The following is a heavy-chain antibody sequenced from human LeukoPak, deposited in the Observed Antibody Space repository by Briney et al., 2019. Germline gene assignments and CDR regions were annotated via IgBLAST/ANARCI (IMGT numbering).Heavy chain of an antibody. CDR3: ARASYFDWLPPTKAFDI. CDR2: IWYDGSNK. V-gene: IGHV3-33*01. D-gene: IGHD3-9*01. Sequence: GGSLRLSCAASGFTFSTYGMHWVRQAPGKGLEWVAVIWYDGSNKYYADSVKDRFTISRDNSKNTLYLQMNSLRAEDTAVYYCARASYFDWLPPTKAFDIWGQGTMVTVSS. J-gene: IGHJ3*02. CDR1: GFTFSTYG.